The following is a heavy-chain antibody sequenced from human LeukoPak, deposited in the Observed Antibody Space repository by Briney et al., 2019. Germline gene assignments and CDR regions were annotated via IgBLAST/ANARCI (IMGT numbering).Heavy chain of an antibody. V-gene: IGHV1-2*02. D-gene: IGHD2-2*01. CDR2: INPNSGGT. Sequence: ASVKVSCKASGYTFTGYYMHWVRQAPGQGLEWMGWINPNSGGTNYAQKFLGRVTMTRDTSISTAYMELSRLRSDDTAVYYCARDTHCSSTSCYPALRYWGQGTLVTVSS. CDR3: ARDTHCSSTSCYPALRY. CDR1: GYTFTGYY. J-gene: IGHJ4*02.